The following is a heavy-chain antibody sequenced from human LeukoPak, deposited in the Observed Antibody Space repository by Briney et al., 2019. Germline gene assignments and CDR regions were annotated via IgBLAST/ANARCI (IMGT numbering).Heavy chain of an antibody. D-gene: IGHD2-2*01. V-gene: IGHV4-61*02. CDR2: IYTSGST. J-gene: IGHJ4*02. CDR3: ARDQVLERSSTSCPWD. CDR1: GGSISSGSYY. Sequence: PSETLSLTCTVSGGSISSGSYYWSWIRQPAGKGLEWIGRIYTSGSTNYNPSLKSRVTISVDTSKNQFSLKLSSVTAADTAVYYCARDQVLERSSTSCPWDWGQGTLVTVYS.